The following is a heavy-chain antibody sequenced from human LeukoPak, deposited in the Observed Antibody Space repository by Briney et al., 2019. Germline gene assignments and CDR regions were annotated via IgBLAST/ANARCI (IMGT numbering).Heavy chain of an antibody. D-gene: IGHD2-2*01. CDR2: MRPKSGTS. CDR3: ARGPPESTISDY. J-gene: IGHJ4*02. Sequence: ASVKVSCKASGYTFIEYDINWVRHAAGQGLEWIGWMRPKSGTSGFAQKFQGRVTMTRSTSISTAYMEMESLTSEDTAVYYCARGPPESTISDYWGQGTLVTVSS. V-gene: IGHV1-8*01. CDR1: GYTFIEYD.